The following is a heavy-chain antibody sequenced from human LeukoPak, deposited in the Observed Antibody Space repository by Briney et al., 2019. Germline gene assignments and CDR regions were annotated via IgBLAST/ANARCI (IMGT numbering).Heavy chain of an antibody. Sequence: SQTLSLTCTVSGDSTSRGGYDWSWIRQQPGKGLEWFGNIYYSGTTQYNPSLKRRVTISVDTYKNQYSLKLSSVTAADTAVYFCARWYYDSSGYRYFDYWGQGTLVTVSS. CDR3: ARWYYDSSGYRYFDY. V-gene: IGHV4-31*03. CDR2: IYYSGTT. CDR1: GDSTSRGGYD. D-gene: IGHD3-22*01. J-gene: IGHJ4*02.